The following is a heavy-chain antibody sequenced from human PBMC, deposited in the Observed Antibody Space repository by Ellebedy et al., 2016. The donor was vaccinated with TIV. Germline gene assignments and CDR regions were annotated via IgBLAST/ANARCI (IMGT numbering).Heavy chain of an antibody. V-gene: IGHV3-30*18. CDR1: GFTFSSYG. CDR3: AKDRSAVAGTGDY. CDR2: ISYDGSNK. D-gene: IGHD6-19*01. Sequence: GESLKISXAASGFTFSSYGMHWVRQAPGKGLEWVAVISYDGSNKYYADSVKGRFTISRDNSKNTLYLQMNSLRAEDTAVYYCAKDRSAVAGTGDYWGQGTLVTVSS. J-gene: IGHJ4*02.